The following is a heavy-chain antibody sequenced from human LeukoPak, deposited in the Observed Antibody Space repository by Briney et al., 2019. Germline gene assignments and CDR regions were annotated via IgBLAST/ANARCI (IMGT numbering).Heavy chain of an antibody. D-gene: IGHD2/OR15-2a*01. V-gene: IGHV3-21*01. CDR1: GFIFSDSS. CDR2: SGHGVT. J-gene: IGHJ4*01. Sequence: GGSLRLSCAASGFIFSDSSMNWVHQAPGKGLEWVSSSGHGVTYYADSVKGRFTISRDDAKNSLFLQMNSLRAEDTAIYYCARDFTSQNFFDHWGQGTLVTVSS. CDR3: ARDFTSQNFFDH.